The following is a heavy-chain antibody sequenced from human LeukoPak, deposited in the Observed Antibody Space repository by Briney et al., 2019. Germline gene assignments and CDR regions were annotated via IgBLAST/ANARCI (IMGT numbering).Heavy chain of an antibody. CDR1: GGSISSGSYY. CDR3: ARQKYYFDY. V-gene: IGHV4-61*02. Sequence: TLSLTCTVSGGSISSGSYYWSWIRQPAGKGLEWIGRIYTSGSTNYNPSLKSRVTISVDTSKNQFSLKLSSVTAADTVVYYCARQKYYFDYWGQGTLVTVSS. J-gene: IGHJ4*02. CDR2: IYTSGST.